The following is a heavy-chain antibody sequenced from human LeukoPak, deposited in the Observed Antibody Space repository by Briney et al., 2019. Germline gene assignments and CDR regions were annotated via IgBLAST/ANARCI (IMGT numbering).Heavy chain of an antibody. Sequence: SETLSLTCAVYGGSFSGYYWSWIRQPPGKGLEWIGEINHSGSTNYNPSLKSRVTISVDTSKNQFSLKLSSVTAADTAVYYCATRAYDYVAPGHYFDYWGQGTLVTVSS. V-gene: IGHV4-34*01. D-gene: IGHD3-16*01. CDR2: INHSGST. CDR1: GGSFSGYY. CDR3: ATRAYDYVAPGHYFDY. J-gene: IGHJ4*02.